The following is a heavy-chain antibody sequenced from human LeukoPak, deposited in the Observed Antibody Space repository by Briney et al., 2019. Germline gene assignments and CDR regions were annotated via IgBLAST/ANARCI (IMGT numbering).Heavy chain of an antibody. CDR2: INSDGSST. D-gene: IGHD1-26*01. Sequence: GGSLRLSCAASGFTFSSYWMHRVRQAPGKGLVWVSRINSDGSSTSYADSVKGRFTVSRDNAKNTLYLQMNSLRAEDTAVYYCARATGSYYSLGYWGQGTLVTVSS. CDR3: ARATGSYYSLGY. J-gene: IGHJ4*02. V-gene: IGHV3-74*01. CDR1: GFTFSSYW.